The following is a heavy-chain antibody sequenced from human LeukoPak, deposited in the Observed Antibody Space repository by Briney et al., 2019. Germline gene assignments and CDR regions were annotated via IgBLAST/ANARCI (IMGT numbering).Heavy chain of an antibody. D-gene: IGHD3-22*01. V-gene: IGHV4-39*01. CDR2: IYYSGST. CDR1: GGSISSSSYY. J-gene: IGHJ4*02. CDR3: ASYYFHGGPGY. Sequence: SETLSLTCTVSGGSISSSSYYWGWIRQPPGQGLEWIGSIYYSGSTYYNPSLKSRVTISVDTSKNQFSLKLSSVTAADTAVYYCASYYFHGGPGYWGQGTLVTVSS.